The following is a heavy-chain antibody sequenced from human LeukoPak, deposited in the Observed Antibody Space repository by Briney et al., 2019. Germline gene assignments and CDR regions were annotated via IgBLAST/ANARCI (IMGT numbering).Heavy chain of an antibody. D-gene: IGHD5-18*01. CDR3: AGLEYSYGYGLVYYYMDV. J-gene: IGHJ6*03. V-gene: IGHV4-59*11. Sequence: PSETLSLTCTVSGGSISSHYWSWIRQPPGKGLEWIGYIYYSGSTNYNPSLKSRVTISVDTSKNQFSLKLSSVTAADTAVYYCAGLEYSYGYGLVYYYMDVWGKGTTVTVSS. CDR2: IYYSGST. CDR1: GGSISSHY.